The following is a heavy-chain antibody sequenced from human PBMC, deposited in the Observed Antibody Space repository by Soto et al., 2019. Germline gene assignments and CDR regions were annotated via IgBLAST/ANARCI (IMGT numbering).Heavy chain of an antibody. CDR2: INSSGSYI. V-gene: IGHV3-21*01. CDR3: ASSLLTPFDY. Sequence: PGGSLRLSCAASGFTFSSYSMHWVRQAPGKGLEWVSCINSSGSYIGFADSVKGRFTISRDNAKNTLYLQMNSLRAEDTAVYYCASSLLTPFDYWGQGTLVTVSS. J-gene: IGHJ4*02. D-gene: IGHD7-27*01. CDR1: GFTFSSYS.